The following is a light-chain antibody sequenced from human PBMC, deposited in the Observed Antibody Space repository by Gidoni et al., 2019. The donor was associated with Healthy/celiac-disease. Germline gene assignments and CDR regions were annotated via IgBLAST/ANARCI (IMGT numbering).Light chain of an antibody. CDR1: QSISSY. Sequence: DIQMTQSPSSLSASVGDRVTITCRASQSISSYLNWYQQKPGKAPKLLIYAASSLQSVVPSRFSGSGSGTDFTLTISSLQPEDFATYYCQQSYSTPKFXXXTKVEIK. J-gene: IGKJ1*01. V-gene: IGKV1-39*01. CDR2: AAS. CDR3: QQSYSTPK.